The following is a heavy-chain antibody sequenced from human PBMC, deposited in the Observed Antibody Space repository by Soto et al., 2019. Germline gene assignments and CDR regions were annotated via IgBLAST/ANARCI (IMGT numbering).Heavy chain of an antibody. CDR1: GGSISSSSYY. J-gene: IGHJ4*02. Sequence: SETLSLTCTVSGGSISSSSYYWGWIRQPPGKGLEWIGSIYYSGSTYYNPSLKSRVTISVDTSKNQFSLKLSSVTAADTAVYYCASQNWNYRYFDYWGQGTLGTAPQ. CDR2: IYYSGST. CDR3: ASQNWNYRYFDY. V-gene: IGHV4-39*01. D-gene: IGHD1-7*01.